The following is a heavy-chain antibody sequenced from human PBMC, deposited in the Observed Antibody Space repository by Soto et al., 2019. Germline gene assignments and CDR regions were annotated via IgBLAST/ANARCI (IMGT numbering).Heavy chain of an antibody. CDR3: ARDRYPNWNDGGGPRLENWFDP. D-gene: IGHD1-1*01. J-gene: IGHJ5*02. CDR1: GFTFSSYA. CDR2: ISDDGTNK. V-gene: IGHV3-30-3*01. Sequence: GGSLRLSCKGSGFTFSSYAIQWVRQAPGKGLEWVAAISDDGTNKHTADSVKGRFTISRDNSRNTVYLQVNSLRVEDTAVYYCARDRYPNWNDGGGPRLENWFDPWGQGTLVTVSS.